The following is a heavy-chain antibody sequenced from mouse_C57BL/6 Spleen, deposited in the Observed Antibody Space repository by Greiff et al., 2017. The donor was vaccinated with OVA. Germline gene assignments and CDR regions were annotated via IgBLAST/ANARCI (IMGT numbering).Heavy chain of an antibody. CDR1: GYTFTSYW. CDR3: ARGRSYYFDY. CDR2: IDPSDSYT. J-gene: IGHJ2*01. V-gene: IGHV1-69*01. Sequence: VQLQQPGAELVMPGASVKLSCKASGYTFTSYWMHWVKQRPGQGLEWIGEIDPSDSYTNYNQQFKGKSTLTVDKSSSTAYMQLSSLTSEDSAVYYCARGRSYYFDYWGQGTTLTVSS.